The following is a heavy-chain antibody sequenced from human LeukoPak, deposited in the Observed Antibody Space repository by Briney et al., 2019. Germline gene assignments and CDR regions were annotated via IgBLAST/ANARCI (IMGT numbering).Heavy chain of an antibody. V-gene: IGHV3-23*01. J-gene: IGHJ4*02. CDR2: ISGSGKNT. CDR1: GFTFDDYG. D-gene: IGHD3-10*01. Sequence: PGGSLRLSCAASGFTFDDYGMSWVRQAPGKGLEWLSGISGSGKNTYYADSVKGRFIISRDNPKNTAYLQIHSLGAEDTAVYYCAKYVFSYGSGSYLAHWGQGTQVTVSS. CDR3: AKYVFSYGSGSYLAH.